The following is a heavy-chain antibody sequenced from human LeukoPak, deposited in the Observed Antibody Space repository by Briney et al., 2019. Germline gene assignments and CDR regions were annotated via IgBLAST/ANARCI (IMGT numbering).Heavy chain of an antibody. CDR1: GGSISNYY. Sequence: SETLSLTCTVSGGSISNYYWSWIRQPPGKGLEWIGEINHSGSTNYNPSLKSRVTISVDTSKNQFSLKLSSVTAADTAVDYCARVSYYDLWSGYYTEPYYYYYMDVWGKGTTVTVSS. V-gene: IGHV4-34*01. J-gene: IGHJ6*03. D-gene: IGHD3-3*01. CDR2: INHSGST. CDR3: ARVSYYDLWSGYYTEPYYYYYMDV.